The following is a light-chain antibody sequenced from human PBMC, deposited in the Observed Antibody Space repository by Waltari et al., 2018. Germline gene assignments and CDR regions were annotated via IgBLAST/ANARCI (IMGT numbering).Light chain of an antibody. CDR3: QQANTYPFT. J-gene: IGKJ4*01. V-gene: IGKV1-17*02. CDR2: SSG. CDR1: QDISSR. Sequence: DIQMSQSPSSLSASVGDRVTITCRASQDISSRLNWYHEKPGKAPTRLIYSSGRLIGGVPSSFTGSGSGTEFTLTINNLRPEDFGTYHCQQANTYPFTFGGGTKVEIK.